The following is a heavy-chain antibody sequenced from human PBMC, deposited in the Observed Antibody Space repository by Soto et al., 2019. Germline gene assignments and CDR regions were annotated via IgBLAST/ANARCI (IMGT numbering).Heavy chain of an antibody. Sequence: QVQLVQSGAEVKKPGSSVKVSCKASGGTFSSYAISWVRQAPGQGLEWMGGIIPIFGTANYAQKFQGRDTITADESTSTAYMELSSRSSEDTAVYYCARGMYSSGWPLRVDYWGQGTLVTVSS. D-gene: IGHD6-19*01. CDR1: GGTFSSYA. CDR3: ARGMYSSGWPLRVDY. V-gene: IGHV1-69*01. J-gene: IGHJ4*02. CDR2: IIPIFGTA.